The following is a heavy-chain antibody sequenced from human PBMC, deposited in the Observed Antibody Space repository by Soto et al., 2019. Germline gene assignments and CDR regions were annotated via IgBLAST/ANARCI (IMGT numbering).Heavy chain of an antibody. CDR3: ARGITGTTDYFDY. D-gene: IGHD1-20*01. CDR2: IYYRGNA. J-gene: IGHJ4*02. V-gene: IGHV4-39*07. CDR1: DDSINSDKYY. Sequence: SETLSLTCSVSDDSINSDKYYWGWIRQPPGKGLEWIGSIYYRGNAYYNPSLQTRVTISLDTSKSQFSLKLSSVTAADTAVYYCARGITGTTDYFDYWGQGTLVTVSS.